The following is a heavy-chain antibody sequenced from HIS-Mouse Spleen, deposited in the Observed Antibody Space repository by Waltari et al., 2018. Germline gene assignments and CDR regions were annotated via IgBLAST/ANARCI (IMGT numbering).Heavy chain of an antibody. CDR2: IWYDGSNK. J-gene: IGHJ4*02. CDR3: AKGGLMVYAIGDY. Sequence: VQRWQAGRGVLQPGRSLGPGPAGSGFSLLHFGFPAAGKAPGKGLEWVAVIWYDGSNKYYADSGKGRFTISRDNSKNTLYLQMNSLRAEDTAVYYCAKGGLMVYAIGDYWGQGTLVTVSS. D-gene: IGHD2-8*01. CDR1: GFSLLHFG. V-gene: IGHV3-33*06.